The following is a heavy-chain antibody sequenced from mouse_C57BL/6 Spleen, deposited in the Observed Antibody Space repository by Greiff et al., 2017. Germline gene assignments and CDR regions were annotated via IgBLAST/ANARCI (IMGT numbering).Heavy chain of an antibody. CDR1: GFTFTDYY. Sequence: EVMLVESGGGLVQPGGSLSLSCAASGFTFTDYYMSWVRQPPGKALEWLGFIRNKANGYATEYSASVKGRFTISRDNSQSILYLQMNALRAEDSATYYCARSPTGPYYFDYWGQGTTLTVSS. CDR3: ARSPTGPYYFDY. CDR2: IRNKANGYAT. V-gene: IGHV7-3*01. J-gene: IGHJ2*01. D-gene: IGHD4-1*01.